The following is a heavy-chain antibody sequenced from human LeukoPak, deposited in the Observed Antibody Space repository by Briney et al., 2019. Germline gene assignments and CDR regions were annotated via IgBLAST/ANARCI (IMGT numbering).Heavy chain of an antibody. CDR1: GGSISSYY. CDR3: ARHKDRGSTSWYADPFDI. Sequence: SETLSLTCTVSGGSISSYYWSWIRQSPEMGLEWIGSIYYSGATDYNPSLKSRVTISVDTSKNQFSLKLSSVTAADTAVYYCARHKDRGSTSWYADPFDIWGQGTMVTVSS. J-gene: IGHJ3*02. V-gene: IGHV4-59*01. CDR2: IYYSGAT. D-gene: IGHD2-2*01.